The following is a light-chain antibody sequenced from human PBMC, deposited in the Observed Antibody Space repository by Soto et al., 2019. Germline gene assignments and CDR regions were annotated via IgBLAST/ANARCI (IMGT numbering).Light chain of an antibody. CDR3: SAYTSSSALI. CDR2: EVS. V-gene: IGLV2-14*01. J-gene: IGLJ2*01. CDR1: SSDVGAYNY. Sequence: QSALTQPVSVSGSPGQSITISCTGTSSDVGAYNYVSWYQQHAGKAPKLMIYEVSNRPLGVSDRFSGSKSGNTASLTVSGLQAEDEAYYYCSAYTSSSALIFGGGTKLTVL.